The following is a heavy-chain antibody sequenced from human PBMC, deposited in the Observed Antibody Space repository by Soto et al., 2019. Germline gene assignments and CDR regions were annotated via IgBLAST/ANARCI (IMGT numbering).Heavy chain of an antibody. Sequence: GGSLRLSCAASGFTFSSYAMSWVRQAPGKGLEWGSAISGSGGSTYYADSVKGRFTISRDNSKNTLYLQMNSLRAEDTAVYYCARQQRITIFGVAPGYFDYWGQGTLVTVSS. CDR3: ARQQRITIFGVAPGYFDY. CDR2: ISGSGGST. V-gene: IGHV3-23*01. D-gene: IGHD3-3*01. CDR1: GFTFSSYA. J-gene: IGHJ4*02.